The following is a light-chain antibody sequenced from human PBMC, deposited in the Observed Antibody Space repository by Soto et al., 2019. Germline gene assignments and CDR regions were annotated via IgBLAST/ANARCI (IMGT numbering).Light chain of an antibody. CDR3: QQYHSAPLT. CDR2: WAS. Sequence: DIVMTQSPDSLAVSLGERATINCKSSQTVLSSSNNKNYLAWYQQKPGQPPKLLIYWASTRESGVPDRFSGSGSGTDFTLTISSLQAEDVAAYYCQQYHSAPLTFAGGTKV. J-gene: IGKJ4*02. V-gene: IGKV4-1*01. CDR1: QTVLSSSNNKNY.